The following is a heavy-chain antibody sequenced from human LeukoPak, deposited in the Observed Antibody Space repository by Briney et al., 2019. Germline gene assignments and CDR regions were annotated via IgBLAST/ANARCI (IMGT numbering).Heavy chain of an antibody. CDR3: ARDEPSPDYYYYMDV. CDR2: ISAYNGNT. CDR1: GYTFTSYG. J-gene: IGHJ6*03. Sequence: GASVKVSCKASGYTFTSYGISWVRQAPGQGLEWMGWISAYNGNTTYAQKLQGRVTMTTDTSTSTAYMELRSLRSDDTAVYYCARDEPSPDYYYYMDVWGKGTTVTVSS. V-gene: IGHV1-18*01.